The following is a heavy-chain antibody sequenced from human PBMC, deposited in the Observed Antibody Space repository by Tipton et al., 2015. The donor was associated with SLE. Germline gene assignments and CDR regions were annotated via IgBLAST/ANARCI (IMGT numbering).Heavy chain of an antibody. CDR3: ARSAGYGSSWAHFDY. D-gene: IGHD6-13*01. CDR1: SGSFSGYY. CDR2: INVSGRT. Sequence: TLSLTCAVYSGSFSGYYWSWIRQPPGRGLEWIGEINVSGRTNYSPSLKSRVTLSVDTSKTQFSLKLSSVTAADTAVYYCARSAGYGSSWAHFDYWGQGTLVTVSS. V-gene: IGHV4-34*01. J-gene: IGHJ4*02.